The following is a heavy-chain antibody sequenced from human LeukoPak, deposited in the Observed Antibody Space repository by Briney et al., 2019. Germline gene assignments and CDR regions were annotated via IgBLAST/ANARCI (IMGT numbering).Heavy chain of an antibody. Sequence: SETLSLTCTVSGGSISSYYWSWIRQPPGKGLEWIGYIYYSGSTNYNPSLKSRVTISVDTSKNQFSLKLSSVTAADTAVYYCARVGSSGYYFDYWGQGTLVSVSS. J-gene: IGHJ4*02. CDR2: IYYSGST. V-gene: IGHV4-59*01. CDR1: GGSISSYY. CDR3: ARVGSSGYYFDY. D-gene: IGHD3-22*01.